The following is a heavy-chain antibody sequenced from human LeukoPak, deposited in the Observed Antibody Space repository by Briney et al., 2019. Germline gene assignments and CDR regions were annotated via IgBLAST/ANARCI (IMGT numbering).Heavy chain of an antibody. V-gene: IGHV3-30*04. CDR3: AKSGASPLYHMDV. CDR2: ISYDGSNK. J-gene: IGHJ6*03. D-gene: IGHD1-26*01. CDR1: GFTFSSYA. Sequence: GGSLRLSCAASGFTFSSYAMHWVRQAPGKGLEWVAVISYDGSNKYYADSVKGRFTISRDNSKNTLYLQMNSLRAEDTAVYYCAKSGASPLYHMDVWGKGATVTVSS.